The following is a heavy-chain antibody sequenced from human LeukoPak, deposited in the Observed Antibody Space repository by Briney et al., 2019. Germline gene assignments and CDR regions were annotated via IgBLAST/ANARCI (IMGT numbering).Heavy chain of an antibody. CDR1: GGSISNNNYY. CDR3: ARHRSADLVSDH. Sequence: PSETLSLTCTVSGGSISNNNYYWGWIRQPPGKGLEWIGSFHYSGTTYYNPSLRSRITISRDTSKNQFSLKLSSVTAADTAVYHCARHRSADLVSDHWGRGTLVTVSA. J-gene: IGHJ4*02. V-gene: IGHV4-39*01. CDR2: FHYSGTT. D-gene: IGHD6-13*01.